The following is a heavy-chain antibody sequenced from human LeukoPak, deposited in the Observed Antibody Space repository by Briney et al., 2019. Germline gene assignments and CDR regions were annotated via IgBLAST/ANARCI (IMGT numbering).Heavy chain of an antibody. J-gene: IGHJ4*02. D-gene: IGHD5-12*01. Sequence: GGSLRLSCAASGFTFSNYWMTWVRQAPGKGLEWVAHINQDGSKEYYMDSVKARFTISRDNAKNSLSLQMNSLRAEDTAVYYCVRDGGVSGYDLLDYWGQGTLVTVYS. CDR2: INQDGSKE. CDR3: VRDGGVSGYDLLDY. V-gene: IGHV3-7*01. CDR1: GFTFSNYW.